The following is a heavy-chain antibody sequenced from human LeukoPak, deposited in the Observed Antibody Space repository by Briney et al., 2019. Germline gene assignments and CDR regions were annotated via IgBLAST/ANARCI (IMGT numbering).Heavy chain of an antibody. Sequence: GGSLRLSCAASGFTFSVYGMHWVRQAPGKGLETVAVIWHDGTIKYDADSVKGRFTISRDNSDDTLYLQMNSLRAEDTAVYYCARAVGPFDYWGQGTLVTVSS. CDR3: ARAVGPFDY. V-gene: IGHV3-33*01. J-gene: IGHJ4*02. CDR1: GFTFSVYG. CDR2: IWHDGTIK.